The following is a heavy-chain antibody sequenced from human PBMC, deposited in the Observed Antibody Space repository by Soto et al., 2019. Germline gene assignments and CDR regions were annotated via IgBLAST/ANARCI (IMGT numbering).Heavy chain of an antibody. J-gene: IGHJ4*02. CDR3: ARDVGYGLIDY. D-gene: IGHD5-18*01. CDR2: FNAYNGNT. V-gene: IGHV1-18*01. CDR1: GYTFTSYG. Sequence: QVQLVQSGAEVKKPGASVKVSCKASGYTFTSYGISWVRQAPGQGLEWMGWFNAYNGNTNYAQKFQDRGTITTDTSTSTAYMELRSLRSDDTAGYYCARDVGYGLIDYWGQGTLVTVSS.